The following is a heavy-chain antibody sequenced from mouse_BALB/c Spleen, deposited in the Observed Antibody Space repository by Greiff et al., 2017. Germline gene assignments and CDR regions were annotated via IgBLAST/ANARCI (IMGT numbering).Heavy chain of an antibody. Sequence: EVKVEESGGGLVQPGGSMKLSCVASGFTFSNYWMNWVRQSPEKGLEWVAEIRLKSNNYATNYAESVKGRFTISRDDSKSSVYLQMNNLRAEDTGIYYCTGGYDTWFAYWGQGTLVTVSA. J-gene: IGHJ3*01. CDR1: GFTFSNYW. D-gene: IGHD2-2*01. CDR3: TGGYDTWFAY. V-gene: IGHV6-6*02. CDR2: IRLKSNNYAT.